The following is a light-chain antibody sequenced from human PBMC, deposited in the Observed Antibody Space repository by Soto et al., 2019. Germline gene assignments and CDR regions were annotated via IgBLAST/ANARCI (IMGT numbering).Light chain of an antibody. Sequence: QSVLTQPPSVSGAPGQRVTISCTGSSSNIGAHYDVHWYQQLPGTAPKLLIYRNSNRPSGVPDRFSGSKSGTSASLAIAGLQAEDEADYSCTSYTTSSTVLFGGGTKVTVL. CDR1: SSNIGAHYD. CDR2: RNS. CDR3: TSYTTSSTVL. V-gene: IGLV1-40*01. J-gene: IGLJ3*02.